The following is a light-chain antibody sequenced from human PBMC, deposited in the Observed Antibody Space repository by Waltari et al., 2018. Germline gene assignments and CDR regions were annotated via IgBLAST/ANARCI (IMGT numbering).Light chain of an antibody. CDR2: GTS. J-gene: IGKJ1*01. CDR1: QGISTH. Sequence: DIQMTQSPSSLSASVGDRVIITCRASQGISTHLAWYQKKPGKVPRLLIFGTSTLQSGVPFRFSGSGFGTEFTLIISSLQTEDVASYYCQNYDRAPWTFGQGTKVEIK. CDR3: QNYDRAPWT. V-gene: IGKV1-27*01.